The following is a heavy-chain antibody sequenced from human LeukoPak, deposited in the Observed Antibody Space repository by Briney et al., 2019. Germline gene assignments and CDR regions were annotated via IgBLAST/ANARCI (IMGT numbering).Heavy chain of an antibody. CDR1: GGTFSSYA. Sequence: SVKVSCKASGGTFSSYAISWVRQAPGQGLEWMGRIIPIFGTANYAQKFQGRATITTDESTSTAYMELSSLRSEDTAVYYCARDSWVHSSGYYYDVGGNFDYWGQGTLVTVSS. CDR3: ARDSWVHSSGYYYDVGGNFDY. CDR2: IIPIFGTA. V-gene: IGHV1-69*05. J-gene: IGHJ4*02. D-gene: IGHD3-22*01.